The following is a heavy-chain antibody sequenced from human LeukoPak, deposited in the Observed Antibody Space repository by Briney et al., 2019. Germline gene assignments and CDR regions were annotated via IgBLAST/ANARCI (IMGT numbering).Heavy chain of an antibody. Sequence: GGSLRLSCEASGFTLSYYWMSWVRQAPGKGLEWVANVNQDGSEKYFVDSVKGRFTISRDNAQNSVFLQMDSLRVDDTAVYYCARWVSQYYFDYWGQGTHVTVSS. D-gene: IGHD2-21*01. CDR1: GFTLSYYW. CDR2: VNQDGSEK. V-gene: IGHV3-7*01. CDR3: ARWVSQYYFDY. J-gene: IGHJ4*02.